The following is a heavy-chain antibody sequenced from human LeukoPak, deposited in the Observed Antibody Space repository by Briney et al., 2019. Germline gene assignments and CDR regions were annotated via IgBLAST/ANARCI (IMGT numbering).Heavy chain of an antibody. CDR3: ARGPVAERVDI. CDR1: GGTFSSYA. D-gene: IGHD6-19*01. Sequence: ASVKVSCKASGGTFSSYAISWVRQAPGQGLEWMGRIIPILGIANYAQKFQGRVTITADESTSTAYMELSSLRSEDTAVYYCARGPVAERVDIWGQGTMVTVSS. V-gene: IGHV1-69*04. J-gene: IGHJ3*02. CDR2: IIPILGIA.